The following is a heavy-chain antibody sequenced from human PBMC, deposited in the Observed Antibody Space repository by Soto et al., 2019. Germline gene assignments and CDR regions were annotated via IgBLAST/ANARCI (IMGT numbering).Heavy chain of an antibody. CDR1: GDTFSSYA. D-gene: IGHD3-10*01. Sequence: QVPLVQSGAEVKKPGSSVTVSCKASGDTFSSYAIHWVRQAPGQGLEWMGGIIPMYGPAKYAQRFQGRVTITADESTTTVYMELTSLTSQDTAVYYCARVTSMVRGVIDNGFDPWGHGTLVTVSS. V-gene: IGHV1-69*01. CDR2: IIPMYGPA. J-gene: IGHJ5*02. CDR3: ARVTSMVRGVIDNGFDP.